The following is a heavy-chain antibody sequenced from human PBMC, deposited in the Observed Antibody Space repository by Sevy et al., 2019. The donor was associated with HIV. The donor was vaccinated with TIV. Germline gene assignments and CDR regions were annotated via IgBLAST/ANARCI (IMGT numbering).Heavy chain of an antibody. CDR1: GFTFSTYA. CDR3: AKDRVSGTYYTGDFDY. V-gene: IGHV3-23*01. J-gene: IGHJ4*02. Sequence: GGSLRLSCAASGFTFSTYAMTWVRQAPGKGLEWVSVITYSGVNTYYADSVKGRFTISRDNSKNKLYLQMNSLRAEDTAVYYCAKDRVSGTYYTGDFDYWAQGTLVTVSS. D-gene: IGHD3-10*01. CDR2: ITYSGVNT.